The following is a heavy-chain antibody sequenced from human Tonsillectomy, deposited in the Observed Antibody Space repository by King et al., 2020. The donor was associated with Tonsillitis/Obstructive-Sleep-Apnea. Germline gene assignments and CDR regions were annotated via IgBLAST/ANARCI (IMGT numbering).Heavy chain of an antibody. CDR3: AREGTYSCGLG. J-gene: IGHJ4*02. D-gene: IGHD2-21*01. CDR1: GFTFSSYS. Sequence: VQLVESGGGLVKPGGSLRLSCVASGFTFSSYSMNWVRQAPGEGLEWVSSISSSSSYIYYADSVKGRFTISRDNAKNSLYLQMNSLRAGATAVYYCAREGTYSCGLGWGQGTLVTVSS. V-gene: IGHV3-21*01. CDR2: ISSSSSYI.